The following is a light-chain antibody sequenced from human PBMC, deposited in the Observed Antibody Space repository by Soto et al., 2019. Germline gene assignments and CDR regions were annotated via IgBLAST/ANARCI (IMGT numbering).Light chain of an antibody. V-gene: IGLV2-14*01. CDR2: DVS. CDR3: SSYTSSSTWV. J-gene: IGLJ2*01. Sequence: QSALTQPASVSGSPGQSITISCTGTSSDVGGYNYVSWYQQHPGKAPKLMIYDVSNRPSGVSNRFSGSKSGNTASLTISGLQGEDEDDYYCSSYTSSSTWVFGGGTKLTVL. CDR1: SSDVGGYNY.